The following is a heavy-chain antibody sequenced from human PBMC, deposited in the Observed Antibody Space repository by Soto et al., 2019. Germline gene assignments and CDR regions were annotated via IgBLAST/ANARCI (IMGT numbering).Heavy chain of an antibody. V-gene: IGHV1-69*12. CDR1: GGTFSNYP. J-gene: IGHJ2*01. D-gene: IGHD5-12*01. CDR3: ARGNHRWLPLWYFDL. CDR2: IIPIFGTV. Sequence: QVQLVQSGAEVKKPGSSVKVSCKASGGTFSNYPISWVRQAPGQGLEWMGGIIPIFGTVNYAQKFQGRVMITADESTSTAYMELSSLRSEDTAVYYCARGNHRWLPLWYFDLWGRGTLVTVSS.